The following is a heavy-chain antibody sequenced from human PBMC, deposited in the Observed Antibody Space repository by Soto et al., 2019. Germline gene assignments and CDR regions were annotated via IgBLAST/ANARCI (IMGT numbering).Heavy chain of an antibody. CDR3: ARAEGVPAAIPNWFDP. J-gene: IGHJ5*02. D-gene: IGHD2-2*02. CDR2: IYYSGST. V-gene: IGHV4-59*01. Sequence: SETLSLTCTVSGGSIGSYYWSWIRQPPGKGLEWIGYIYYSGSTNYNPSLKRRVTISVDTSKNQFSLKLSSVTAADTAVYYCARAEGVPAAIPNWFDPWGQGTLVTVSS. CDR1: GGSIGSYY.